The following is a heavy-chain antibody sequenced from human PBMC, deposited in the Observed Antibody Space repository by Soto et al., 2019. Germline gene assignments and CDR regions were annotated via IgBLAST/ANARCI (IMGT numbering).Heavy chain of an antibody. CDR1: GYSINTYG. CDR3: AGPFSGVDFDLDV. Sequence: QVQLVQSAAEVKKPGASVKVSCRAFGYSINTYGITWVRQVPGQGLEWVGWISAYNGDTKFAQRFQGRVTMTTDTSTSTAYMELRSLRSDDAAVYYCAGPFSGVDFDLDVWGQGTTVTVSS. D-gene: IGHD3-10*01. V-gene: IGHV1-18*01. CDR2: ISAYNGDT. J-gene: IGHJ6*02.